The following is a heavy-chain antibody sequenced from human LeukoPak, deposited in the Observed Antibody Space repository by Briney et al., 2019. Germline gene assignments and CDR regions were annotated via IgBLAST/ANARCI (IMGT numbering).Heavy chain of an antibody. Sequence: SETLSLTCADYGGSFSGYYWSWIRQPPGKGLEWIGEINHSGSTNYNPSLKSRVTISVDTSKNQFSLKLSSVTAADTAVYYCARGDSSGYYLPHFDYWGQGTLVTVSS. CDR1: GGSFSGYY. J-gene: IGHJ4*02. D-gene: IGHD3-22*01. V-gene: IGHV4-34*01. CDR2: INHSGST. CDR3: ARGDSSGYYLPHFDY.